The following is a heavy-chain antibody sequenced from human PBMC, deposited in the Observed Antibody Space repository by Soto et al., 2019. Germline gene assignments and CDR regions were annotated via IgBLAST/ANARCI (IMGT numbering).Heavy chain of an antibody. CDR2: IYYSGST. Sequence: SETLSLTCTVSGGSISSGGYYWSWIRQPPGKGLEWIGTIYYSGSTYYNPSLKSRVTISVDTSKNQFSLKLSSVTAADTAVYYCATRNWFDPWGQGTLVTGSA. CDR3: ATRNWFDP. J-gene: IGHJ5*02. CDR1: GGSISSGGYY. V-gene: IGHV4-39*01.